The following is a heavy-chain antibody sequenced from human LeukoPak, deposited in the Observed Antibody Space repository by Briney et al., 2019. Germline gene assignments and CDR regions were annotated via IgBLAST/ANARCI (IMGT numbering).Heavy chain of an antibody. CDR1: GFTFSSYG. CDR3: ARVFLRDRYCSGGSCPTYSYFDY. Sequence: GGSLRLSCAASGFTFSSYGMSWVRQAPGKGLEWVSAISGSGGSTYYADSVKGRFTISRDNSKNTLYLQMNSLRAEDTAVYYCARVFLRDRYCSGGSCPTYSYFDYWGQGTLVTVSS. D-gene: IGHD2-15*01. V-gene: IGHV3-23*01. CDR2: ISGSGGST. J-gene: IGHJ4*02.